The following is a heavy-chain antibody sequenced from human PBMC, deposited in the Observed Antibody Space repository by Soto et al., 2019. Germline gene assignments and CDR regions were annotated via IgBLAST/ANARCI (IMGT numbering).Heavy chain of an antibody. D-gene: IGHD2-15*01. CDR2: IYWDDDK. Sequence: SGPTLVNPTQTLTLTCTFSGFSLSTSGVSVGWIRQPPGKALEWLALIYWDDDKRYSPSLKSRLTITKDTSKNQVVLTMTNMDPVDTAKYYFAQRLRGSYFSGGSCYSWSEYFQHWGKGTLVTVSP. CDR3: AQRLRGSYFSGGSCYSWSEYFQH. V-gene: IGHV2-5*02. J-gene: IGHJ1*01. CDR1: GFSLSTSGVS.